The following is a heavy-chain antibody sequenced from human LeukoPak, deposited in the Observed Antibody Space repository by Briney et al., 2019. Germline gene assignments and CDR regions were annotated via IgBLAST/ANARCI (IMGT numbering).Heavy chain of an antibody. CDR3: ARDYGGSSPFDY. CDR2: ISSSSSYI. V-gene: IGHV3-21*01. J-gene: IGHJ4*02. Sequence: PGGSLRLSCAASGFTFSSYSMNWVRQAPGKGLEWVSSISSSSSYIYYADSVKGRFTISRDNAKNSLYLQMNSLRAGDTAVYYCARDYGGSSPFDYWGQGTLVTVSS. CDR1: GFTFSSYS. D-gene: IGHD4-23*01.